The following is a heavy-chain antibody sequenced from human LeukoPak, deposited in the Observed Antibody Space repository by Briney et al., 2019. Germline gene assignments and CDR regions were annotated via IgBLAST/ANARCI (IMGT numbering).Heavy chain of an antibody. V-gene: IGHV4-30-2*01. CDR3: ARGDSSSPPRP. D-gene: IGHD6-6*01. J-gene: IGHJ5*02. Sequence: SETLSLPFTVSGGSISSGGYYWSWIRQPPGKGLEWIGYIYHSGSTYYNPSLKSRVTISVDRSKNQFSLKLSSVTAADTAVYYCARGDSSSPPRPWGQGTLATVSS. CDR2: IYHSGST. CDR1: GGSISSGGYY.